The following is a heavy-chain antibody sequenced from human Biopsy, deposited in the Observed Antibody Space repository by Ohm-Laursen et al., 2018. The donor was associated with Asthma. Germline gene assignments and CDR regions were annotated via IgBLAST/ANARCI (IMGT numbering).Heavy chain of an antibody. CDR3: ARGWNCGGDCYSLDS. V-gene: IGHV4-30-2*06. J-gene: IGHJ4*02. CDR1: GDSIDSGDYS. CDR2: IYRNGDT. Sequence: TLSLTWAVSGDSIDSGDYSWTWIRQSPGVGLEWIGYIYRNGDTYYNPPLKNRVTISIDRSKNQFSLRLSSVTAADTAVYYCARGWNCGGDCYSLDSWGQGTLVTVSS. D-gene: IGHD2-21*02.